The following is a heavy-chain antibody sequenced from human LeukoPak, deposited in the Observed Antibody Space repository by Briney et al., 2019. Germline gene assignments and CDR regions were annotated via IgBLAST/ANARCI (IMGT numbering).Heavy chain of an antibody. CDR3: ATGGDFFYSH. D-gene: IGHD2-21*01. CDR1: GFRFNSYG. Sequence: GGSLRLSCAASGFRFNSYGVHWVRQAPGTGLEWVAVAYGDGNSKYYADSVKGRFTISKDISENILYLQMSSLRAEDTAKYFCATGGDFFYSHWGQGTLVTVSS. CDR2: AYGDGNSK. J-gene: IGHJ1*01. V-gene: IGHV3-33*01.